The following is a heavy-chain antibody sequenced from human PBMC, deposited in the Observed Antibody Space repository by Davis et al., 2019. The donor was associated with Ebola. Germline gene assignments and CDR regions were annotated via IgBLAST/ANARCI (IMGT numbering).Heavy chain of an antibody. CDR2: IYPGDSDT. Sequence: GESLKISCKGSGYGFNSYWIAWVRQTPGKGLEWVGIIYPGDSDTRYSPSFEGQVTFSADNSITTAYLQWNSLKASDTAIYYCARRVITTSGVAIGAFDVWGPGTMVTVSA. J-gene: IGHJ3*01. V-gene: IGHV5-51*01. CDR3: ARRVITTSGVAIGAFDV. CDR1: GYGFNSYW. D-gene: IGHD3-3*01.